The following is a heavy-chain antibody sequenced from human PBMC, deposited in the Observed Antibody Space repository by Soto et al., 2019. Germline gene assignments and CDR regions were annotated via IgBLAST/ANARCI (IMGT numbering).Heavy chain of an antibody. D-gene: IGHD2-8*01. CDR3: AKDGGGYCTNGVCYPEKYYFDY. J-gene: IGHJ4*02. Sequence: GSLRLSCAASGFTFSSYSMNWVRQAPGKGLEWVSSISSSSSYIYYADSVKGRFTISRDNAKNSLYLQMNSLRAEDTAVYYCAKDGGGYCTNGVCYPEKYYFDYWGKGTLVTVSS. CDR1: GFTFSSYS. V-gene: IGHV3-21*04. CDR2: ISSSSSYI.